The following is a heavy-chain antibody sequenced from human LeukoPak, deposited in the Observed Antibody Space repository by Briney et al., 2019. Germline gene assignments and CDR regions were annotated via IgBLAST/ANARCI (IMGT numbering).Heavy chain of an antibody. J-gene: IGHJ6*02. V-gene: IGHV1-69*04. Sequence: SVKVSCKASGGTFSSYAISWVRQAPGQGLEWMGRIIPILGIANYAQKFQGRVTITADKSTSTAYMELSSLRSEDTAVYYCARERYCSGGSCYGNPNLYYYGMDVWGQGTTVTVSS. CDR3: ARERYCSGGSCYGNPNLYYYGMDV. CDR1: GGTFSSYA. CDR2: IIPILGIA. D-gene: IGHD2-15*01.